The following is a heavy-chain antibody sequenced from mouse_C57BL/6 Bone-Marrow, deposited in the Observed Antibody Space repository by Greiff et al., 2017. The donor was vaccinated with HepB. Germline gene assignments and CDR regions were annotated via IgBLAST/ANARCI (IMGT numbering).Heavy chain of an antibody. CDR2: ISDGGSYT. J-gene: IGHJ4*01. Sequence: EVKVVESGGGLVKPGGSLKLSCAASGFTFSSYAMSWVRQTPEKRLEWVATISDGGSYTYYPDNVKGRFTISRDNAKNNLYLQMSHLKSEDTAMYYCARVYYYGSSRYYYAMDYWGQGTSVTVSS. CDR1: GFTFSSYA. CDR3: ARVYYYGSSRYYYAMDY. V-gene: IGHV5-4*03. D-gene: IGHD1-1*01.